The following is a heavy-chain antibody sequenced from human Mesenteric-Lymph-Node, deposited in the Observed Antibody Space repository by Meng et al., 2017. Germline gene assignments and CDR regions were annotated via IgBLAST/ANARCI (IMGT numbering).Heavy chain of an antibody. J-gene: IGHJ4*02. CDR1: GFTFNRYG. CDR3: TRGNLFNWNFIDI. D-gene: IGHD1-7*01. CDR2: ISHDGIKN. V-gene: IGHV3-30-3*01. Sequence: VQLVESGGGVVQPGKSLTRSCAGSGFTFNRYGLHWGRQAPGKGLEWVAVISHDGIKNYYADSVKGRFTISRDNSRNTVSLQMDSLRVEDTAMYYCTRGNLFNWNFIDIWGQGTLVTVSS.